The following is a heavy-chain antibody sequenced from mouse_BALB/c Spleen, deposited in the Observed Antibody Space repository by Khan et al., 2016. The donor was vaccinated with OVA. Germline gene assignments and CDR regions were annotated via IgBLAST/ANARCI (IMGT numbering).Heavy chain of an antibody. CDR3: ASENYYGRTCYAMDY. Sequence: DLVKPGASVKLSCKASGYTFTSYWINWIKQRPGQGLEWIGRIAPGSGSSYYTEMFKGKATLTLDTSSSTAYIQLSSLSSEDSAVYFCASENYYGRTCYAMDYWGQGTSVTVSS. CDR2: IAPGSGSS. J-gene: IGHJ4*01. D-gene: IGHD1-1*01. CDR1: GYTFTSYW. V-gene: IGHV1S41*01.